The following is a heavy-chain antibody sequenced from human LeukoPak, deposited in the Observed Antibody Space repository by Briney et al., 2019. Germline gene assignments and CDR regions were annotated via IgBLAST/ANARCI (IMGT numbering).Heavy chain of an antibody. J-gene: IGHJ1*01. V-gene: IGHV3-74*01. CDR3: FGGNAEK. D-gene: IGHD4-23*01. CDR2: INTDGSTT. Sequence: GGSLRLSCAASGFTFTSYWMYWVRQAPGKGLVWVSLINTDGSTTNYADSVKGRFTISRDNAKNTVYLQMNSLRAEDTAVYYCFGGNAEKWGQGTLVTVSS. CDR1: GFTFTSYW.